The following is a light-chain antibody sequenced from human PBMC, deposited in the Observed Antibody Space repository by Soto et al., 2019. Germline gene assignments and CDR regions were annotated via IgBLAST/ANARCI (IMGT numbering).Light chain of an antibody. Sequence: IQMNQSASALSAYVGDRVTITCRASQSISNYLNWYLQKPGKAPKLLIYAASNLQSGVPSRFSGSGSGTDFTLTISSLQPEDFATYFCQQSYSTPPWTFGHGTNVAIK. CDR2: AAS. V-gene: IGKV1-39*01. J-gene: IGKJ1*01. CDR1: QSISNY. CDR3: QQSYSTPPWT.